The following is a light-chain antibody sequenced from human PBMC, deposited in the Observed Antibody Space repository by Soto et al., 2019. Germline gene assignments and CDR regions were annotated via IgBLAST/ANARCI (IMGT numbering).Light chain of an antibody. V-gene: IGKV3D-7*01. CDR2: RAS. Sequence: PGERATLSCRASQSVSSXYLAXYQXKXGXXXRXXXFRASNKATGVPDRFSGSGSGTEFTLTISSLQPEDVATYFCQQSYRTPITFGQGTRLEIK. J-gene: IGKJ5*01. CDR3: QQSYRTPIT. CDR1: QSVSSXY.